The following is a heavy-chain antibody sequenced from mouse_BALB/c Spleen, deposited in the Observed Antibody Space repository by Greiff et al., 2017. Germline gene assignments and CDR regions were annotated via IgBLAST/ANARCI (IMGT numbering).Heavy chain of an antibody. V-gene: IGHV1S81*02. J-gene: IGHJ3*01. Sequence: QVQLQQPGAELVKPGASVKLSCKASGYTFTSYYMYWVKQRPGQGLEWIGGINPSNGGTNFNEKFKSKATLTVDKSSSTAYMQLSSLTSEDSAVYYCTRESTEFAYWGQGTLVTVSA. CDR3: TRESTEFAY. CDR1: GYTFTSYY. D-gene: IGHD5-1*01. CDR2: INPSNGGT.